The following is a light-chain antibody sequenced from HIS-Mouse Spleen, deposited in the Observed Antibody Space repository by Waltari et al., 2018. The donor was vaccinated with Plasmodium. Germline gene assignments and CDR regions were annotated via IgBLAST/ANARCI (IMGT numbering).Light chain of an antibody. J-gene: IGLJ2*01. CDR2: EGS. CDR1: SSDVGSYNL. Sequence: QSALTQPASVSGSPGQSITISCTGTSSDVGSYNLVSWYQQHPGKAPQLMIYEGSKRRSGVSNRFSGAKSGNTASLTISGLQAEDEADYYCCAYAGSRVFGGGTKLTVL. CDR3: CAYAGSRV. V-gene: IGLV2-23*01.